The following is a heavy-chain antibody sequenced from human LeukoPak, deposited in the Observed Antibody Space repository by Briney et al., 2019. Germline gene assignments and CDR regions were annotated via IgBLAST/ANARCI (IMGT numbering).Heavy chain of an antibody. D-gene: IGHD4-17*01. V-gene: IGHV4-59*08. Sequence: PSETLSLTCSVSGRSISSYYCGSVRQPPGKGLEWIEYIYYSGSTNYNPSLKSRVTISVDTSKNPFSLKLSSVTAADTAVYDCARHGCGDALGDFDYWGQGTLVTVSS. CDR3: ARHGCGDALGDFDY. CDR2: IYYSGST. CDR1: GRSISSYY. J-gene: IGHJ4*02.